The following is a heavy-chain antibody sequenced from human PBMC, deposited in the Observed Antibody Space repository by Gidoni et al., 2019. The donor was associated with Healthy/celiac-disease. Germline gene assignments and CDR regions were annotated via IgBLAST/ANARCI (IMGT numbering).Heavy chain of an antibody. J-gene: IGHJ5*02. D-gene: IGHD3-10*01. CDR1: GDSLTSYW. Sequence: EVQLVQSGAEVNKPGESLRISCKVSGDSLTSYWISWVRQMPGKGLEWMGRSAPSDSYTNYSPSFQGNVTISADKSISTAYLQWSSLKASDTAMYYCARQYMVRGANNWFDPWGQGTLVTVSS. CDR2: SAPSDSYT. V-gene: IGHV5-10-1*01. CDR3: ARQYMVRGANNWFDP.